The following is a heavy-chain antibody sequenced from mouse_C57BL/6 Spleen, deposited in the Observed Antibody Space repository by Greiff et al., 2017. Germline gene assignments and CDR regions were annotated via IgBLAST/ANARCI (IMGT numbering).Heavy chain of an antibody. D-gene: IGHD2-4*01. CDR3: ARHAYDYDGGLAY. CDR1: GYTFTEYT. V-gene: IGHV1-62-2*01. CDR2: FYPGSGSI. Sequence: QVQLQQSGAELVKPGASVKLSCKASGYTFTEYTIHWVKQRSGQGLEWIGWFYPGSGSIKYNEKFKDKAPLTADKSSSTVYMALSRLTSEDSAVYFCARHAYDYDGGLAYWAKGLWSLSLQ. J-gene: IGHJ3*01.